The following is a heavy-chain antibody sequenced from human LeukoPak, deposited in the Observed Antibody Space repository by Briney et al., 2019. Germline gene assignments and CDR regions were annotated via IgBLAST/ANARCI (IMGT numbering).Heavy chain of an antibody. J-gene: IGHJ5*02. Sequence: SETLSLTCTVSGGSISSYYWSWIRQPPGKGLEWIGYIYYSGSTNYNPSLKSRVTISVDTSKNQFSLKLSSVTAADTAVYYCARGETGYDFWSGYYTAQGWFDPWGQGTLVTVSS. D-gene: IGHD3-3*01. CDR2: IYYSGST. V-gene: IGHV4-59*01. CDR1: GGSISSYY. CDR3: ARGETGYDFWSGYYTAQGWFDP.